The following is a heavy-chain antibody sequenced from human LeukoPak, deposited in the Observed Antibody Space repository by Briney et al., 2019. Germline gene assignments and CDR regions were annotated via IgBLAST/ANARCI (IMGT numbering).Heavy chain of an antibody. V-gene: IGHV3-7*01. CDR3: ARDRVNYFDY. Sequence: PGGSLRLSCAASGFTFSTYWMSWVRHAPGKGLEWVANINQDGSEKSYVDSVKGRFTISRDNAKKSLYLQMNSLRAEDTAVYYCARDRVNYFDYWGQGTLVTVSS. J-gene: IGHJ4*02. CDR1: GFTFSTYW. D-gene: IGHD3-10*01. CDR2: INQDGSEK.